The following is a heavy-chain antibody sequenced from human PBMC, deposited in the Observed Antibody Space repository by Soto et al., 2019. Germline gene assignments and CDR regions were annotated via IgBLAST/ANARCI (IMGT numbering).Heavy chain of an antibody. J-gene: IGHJ4*02. CDR3: ARPTYYYDSSGGPPDY. V-gene: IGHV1-18*01. CDR1: GYTFTNFG. D-gene: IGHD3-22*01. CDR2: ISAYNGNT. Sequence: GASVKVSCKASGYTFTNFGISWVRQAPGQGLEWMGWISAYNGNTNYAQKFQGRVTMTTDTSTSTAYMEVRSLRFDDTAVYYCARPTYYYDSSGGPPDYWGQGTLVT.